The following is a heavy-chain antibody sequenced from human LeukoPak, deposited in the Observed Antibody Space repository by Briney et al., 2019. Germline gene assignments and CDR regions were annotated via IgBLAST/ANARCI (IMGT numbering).Heavy chain of an antibody. V-gene: IGHV3-20*04. Sequence: PGGSLRLSCAASGFSFSSYAMSWVRQAPGKGLEWVSGINWNGGSTGYADPVKGRFTISRDNAKNSLYLQMNSLRAEDTALYYCAREVYTAYYYDSSGPYFDYWGQGTLVTVSS. CDR3: AREVYTAYYYDSSGPYFDY. D-gene: IGHD3-22*01. J-gene: IGHJ4*02. CDR1: GFSFSSYA. CDR2: INWNGGST.